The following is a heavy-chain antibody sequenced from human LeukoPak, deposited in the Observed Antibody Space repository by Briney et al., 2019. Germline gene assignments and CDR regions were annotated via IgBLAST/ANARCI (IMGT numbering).Heavy chain of an antibody. CDR2: IKQDGSDK. V-gene: IGHV3-7*01. Sequence: GGSLRLSCTASGFTFSSYWMSWVRQAPGKGLEWVANIKQDGSDKYYVDSVKGRFTISRDNAKNSVYLQMNSLRAEDTALYYCARAVAENWFDPWGQGTLVTVSS. J-gene: IGHJ5*02. D-gene: IGHD6-19*01. CDR3: ARAVAENWFDP. CDR1: GFTFSSYW.